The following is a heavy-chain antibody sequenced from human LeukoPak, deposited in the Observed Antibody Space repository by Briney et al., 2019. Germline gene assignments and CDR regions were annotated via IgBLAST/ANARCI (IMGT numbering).Heavy chain of an antibody. CDR3: ARAYYDFWSGYFYYYYYGMDV. CDR2: ISNDGSNK. D-gene: IGHD3-3*01. V-gene: IGHV3-30*03. Sequence: GGSLRLSCTASGFTFSSYGVHWVRQAPGKGLEWVAVISNDGSNKFYADSVKGRFTISRDNSKNTLYLQMNSLRAEDTAVYYCARAYYDFWSGYFYYYYYGMDVWGQGTTVTVSS. CDR1: GFTFSSYG. J-gene: IGHJ6*02.